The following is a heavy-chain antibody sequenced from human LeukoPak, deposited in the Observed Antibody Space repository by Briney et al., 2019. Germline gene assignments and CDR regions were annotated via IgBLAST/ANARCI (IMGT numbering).Heavy chain of an antibody. CDR2: TNPIIGGA. V-gene: IGHV1-2*02. CDR1: GYTFTGYH. J-gene: IGHJ4*02. Sequence: GASVKVSRKPSGYTFTGYHMHRVRQAPGQGVEGMGWTNPIIGGAKYAPTFQGRVTMSRDTSSSTFYMELYSLTPDDTAVYFCARGDWRSESSGYWGQGTLVTVSS. CDR3: ARGDWRSESSGY. D-gene: IGHD3-22*01.